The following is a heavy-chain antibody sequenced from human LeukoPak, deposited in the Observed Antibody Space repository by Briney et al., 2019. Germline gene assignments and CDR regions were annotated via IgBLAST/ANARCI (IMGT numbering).Heavy chain of an antibody. CDR2: INHSGST. V-gene: IGHV4-34*01. CDR3: ASPYCTNGVCYGYFDY. J-gene: IGHJ4*02. Sequence: SETLSLTCAVYGGSFSGYSWSWIRQPPGKGLEWIGEINHSGSTNYNPSLKSRVTISMDTSKNQFSLKLSSVTAADTAVYYCASPYCTNGVCYGYFDYWGQGTLVTVSS. D-gene: IGHD2-8*01. CDR1: GGSFSGYS.